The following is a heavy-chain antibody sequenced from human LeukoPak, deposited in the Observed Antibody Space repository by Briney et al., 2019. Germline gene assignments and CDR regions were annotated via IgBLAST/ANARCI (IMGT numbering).Heavy chain of an antibody. D-gene: IGHD1-1*01. CDR3: ARAGANWNDAVRQGFPVWFDP. J-gene: IGHJ5*02. Sequence: ASVKVSCKASGYTFTGYYMHWVRQAPGQGLEWMGWINPNSGGINYAQKFQGRVTMTRDTSISTAYMELSRLRSDDTAVYYCARAGANWNDAVRQGFPVWFDPWGQGTLVTVSS. V-gene: IGHV1-2*02. CDR1: GYTFTGYY. CDR2: INPNSGGI.